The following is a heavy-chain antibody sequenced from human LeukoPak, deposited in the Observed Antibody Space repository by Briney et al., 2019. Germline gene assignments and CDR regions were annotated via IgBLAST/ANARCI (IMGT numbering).Heavy chain of an antibody. J-gene: IGHJ4*02. D-gene: IGHD1-14*01. CDR1: GGSASSYY. V-gene: IGHV4-59*08. CDR2: IHNSGRT. Sequence: NASETVSLPCSASGGSASSYYWNSTRQSPGKGLQPIGYIHNSGRTNYNTSLKSRVTGFVDTSKNQVSLRLSSVTAADTAVYYCARHGTISSESYFDYWGQGALVTVSS. CDR3: ARHGTISSESYFDY.